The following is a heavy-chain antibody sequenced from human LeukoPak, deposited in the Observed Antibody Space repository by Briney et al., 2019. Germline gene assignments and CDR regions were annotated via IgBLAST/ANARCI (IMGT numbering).Heavy chain of an antibody. CDR3: ARDGLKYSSGWYFDY. J-gene: IGHJ4*02. D-gene: IGHD6-19*01. CDR2: INHSGST. CDR1: GGSFSGYY. V-gene: IGHV4-34*01. Sequence: SETLSLTCAVYGGSFSGYYWSWIRQPPGKGLEWIGEINHSGSTNYNPSLKSRVTISIDTSKNQFSLKLYSVTAADTAVYYCARDGLKYSSGWYFDYWGQGNLVTVSS.